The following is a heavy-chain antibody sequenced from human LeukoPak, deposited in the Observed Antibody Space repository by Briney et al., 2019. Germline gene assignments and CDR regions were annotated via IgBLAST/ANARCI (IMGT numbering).Heavy chain of an antibody. Sequence: SETLSLTCTVSGGSISSYYWSWIRQPPGKGLEWIGYIYYSGSTNYNPSLKSRVTISVETSKNEFSLKLRSVTAADTAVYYCARVTGYRIEDYFDYWGQGALVTVSS. CDR1: GGSISSYY. D-gene: IGHD6-13*01. J-gene: IGHJ4*02. V-gene: IGHV4-59*01. CDR3: ARVTGYRIEDYFDY. CDR2: IYYSGST.